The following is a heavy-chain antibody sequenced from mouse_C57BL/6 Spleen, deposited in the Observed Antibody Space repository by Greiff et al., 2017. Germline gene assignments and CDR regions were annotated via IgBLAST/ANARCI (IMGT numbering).Heavy chain of an antibody. J-gene: IGHJ4*01. V-gene: IGHV1-69*01. CDR1: GYTFTSYW. CDR3: ARSRTDAMDY. Sequence: QVQLQQPGAELVMPGASVKLSCKASGYTFTSYWMHWVKQRPGQGLEWIGEIDPSDSYTNYNQKFKGKSTLTVDKSSSTAYMQLSSLTSEDSAVYYCARSRTDAMDYWGQGTSGTVSS. CDR2: IDPSDSYT.